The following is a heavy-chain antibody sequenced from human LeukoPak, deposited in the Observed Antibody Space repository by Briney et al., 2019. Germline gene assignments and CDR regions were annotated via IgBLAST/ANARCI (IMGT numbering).Heavy chain of an antibody. CDR3: ATQEQQLPLKY. CDR1: GFTFSSYE. Sequence: GSLRLSCAASGFTFSSYEMNWVRQAPGKGLEWVSYISSGGSTIYYVDSVKGRFSIPRDNAKNSLYLQMNSLRAEDTAVYYCATQEQQLPLKYWGQGTLVTVSS. D-gene: IGHD6-13*01. J-gene: IGHJ4*02. CDR2: ISSGGSTI. V-gene: IGHV3-48*03.